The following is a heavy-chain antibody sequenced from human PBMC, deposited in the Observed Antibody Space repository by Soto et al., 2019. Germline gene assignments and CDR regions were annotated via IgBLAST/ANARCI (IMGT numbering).Heavy chain of an antibody. J-gene: IGHJ6*02. CDR3: ARDPKKGSSSVGMDV. CDR1: GFTFSSYD. CDR2: IGTAGDT. Sequence: GGSLRLSCAASGFTFSSYDMHWVRQATGKGLEWVSAIGTAGDTFYPGSVKGRFTISRENAKNSLYLQMNSLRAEDTAVYYCARDPKKGSSSVGMDVWGQGTTVTVSS. D-gene: IGHD6-6*01. V-gene: IGHV3-13*04.